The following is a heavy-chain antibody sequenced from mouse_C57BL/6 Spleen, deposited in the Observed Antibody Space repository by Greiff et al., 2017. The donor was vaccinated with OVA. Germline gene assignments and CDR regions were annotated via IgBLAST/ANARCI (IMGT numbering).Heavy chain of an antibody. V-gene: IGHV5-16*01. CDR2: INYDGSST. D-gene: IGHD1-1*01. CDR1: GFTFSDYY. CDR3: AREGYYYGSSYAMDY. Sequence: EVKLMESEGGLVQPGSSMKLSCTASGFTFSDYYMAWVRQVPEKGLEWVANINYDGSSTYYLDSLKSRFIISRDNAKNILYLQMSSLKSEDTATYYCAREGYYYGSSYAMDYWGQGTSVTVSS. J-gene: IGHJ4*01.